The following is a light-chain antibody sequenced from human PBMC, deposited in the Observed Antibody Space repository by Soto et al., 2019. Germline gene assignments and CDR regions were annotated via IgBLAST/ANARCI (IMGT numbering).Light chain of an antibody. CDR3: QQSYSTPRT. CDR2: AAS. V-gene: IGKV1-39*01. CDR1: QTISNY. J-gene: IGKJ4*01. Sequence: DIQMTQSPSSLSASIGDRVTITCRASQTISNYLNWDQQKPGRAPNLLIYAASILPSGVPSRFTGSGSGTDFTLTLKTLQPEDFSTYYCQQSYSTPRTFGGGTKVEIK.